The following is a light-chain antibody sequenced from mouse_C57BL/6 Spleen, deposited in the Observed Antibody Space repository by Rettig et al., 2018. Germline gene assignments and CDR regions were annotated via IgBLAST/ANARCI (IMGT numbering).Light chain of an antibody. CDR3: QQWSSYPPT. CDR1: SSVSY. CDR2: DTS. Sequence: QIVLTQSQAIMSASPGEKVTMTCSASSSVSYMYWYQQKPGSSPRLLIYDTSNLASGVPVRFSGSGSGTSYSLTISRMEAEDAATYYCQQWSSYPPTFGAGTKLELK. J-gene: IGKJ5*01. V-gene: IGKV4-55*01.